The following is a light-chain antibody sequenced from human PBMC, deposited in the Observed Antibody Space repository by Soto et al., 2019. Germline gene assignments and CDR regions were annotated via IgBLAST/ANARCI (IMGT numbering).Light chain of an antibody. Sequence: EIVLTQSPGTLSLSPGKRATLSCRASQSVSSNYLAWYQQKPGQAPRLLIYGASGRATGISDRFSGSGSGTDFTLTISRLEPDDFAVYYCQPYGSSPQTFGQGTKVDIK. V-gene: IGKV3-20*01. J-gene: IGKJ1*01. CDR2: GAS. CDR3: QPYGSSPQT. CDR1: QSVSSNY.